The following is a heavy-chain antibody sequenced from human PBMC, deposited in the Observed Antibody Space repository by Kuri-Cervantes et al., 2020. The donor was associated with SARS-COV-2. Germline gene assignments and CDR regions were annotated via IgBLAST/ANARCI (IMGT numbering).Heavy chain of an antibody. CDR1: GWTFSSYW. V-gene: IGHV3-74*01. Sequence: GESPNISCAASGWTFSSYWMHWVRQAPGKGLVWVSRINSDGSSTSYADSVKGRFTISRDNAKNTLYLQMNSLRAEDTAVYYCARVPSITMVRGANSYGMDVWGQGTTVTVSS. CDR3: ARVPSITMVRGANSYGMDV. J-gene: IGHJ6*02. D-gene: IGHD3-10*01. CDR2: INSDGSST.